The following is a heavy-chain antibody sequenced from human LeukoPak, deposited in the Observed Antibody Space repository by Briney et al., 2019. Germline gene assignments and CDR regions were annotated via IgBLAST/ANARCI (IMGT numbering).Heavy chain of an antibody. J-gene: IGHJ4*02. D-gene: IGHD6-19*01. Sequence: SQTLSLTCTVSGGSISSGSYYWSWIRQPAGKGLEWIGRIYTSASTNYNPSLKSRVTISVDTSKNQFSLKLSSVTAADTAVYYCARRVYSSGWYYFDYWGQGTLVTVSS. CDR3: ARRVYSSGWYYFDY. CDR2: IYTSAST. CDR1: GGSISSGSYY. V-gene: IGHV4-61*02.